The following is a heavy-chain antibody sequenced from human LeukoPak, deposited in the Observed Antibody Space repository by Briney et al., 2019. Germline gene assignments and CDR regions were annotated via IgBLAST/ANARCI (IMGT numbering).Heavy chain of an antibody. Sequence: GGSLRLSYAASGFTFSSYAMSWVRQAPGKGLEWVSAISGSGGSTYYADSVKGRFTISRDNSKNTLYLQMNSLRAEDTAVYYCAKDLDSSGWTWAFDYWGQGTLVTVSS. J-gene: IGHJ4*02. V-gene: IGHV3-23*01. CDR1: GFTFSSYA. CDR2: ISGSGGST. D-gene: IGHD6-19*01. CDR3: AKDLDSSGWTWAFDY.